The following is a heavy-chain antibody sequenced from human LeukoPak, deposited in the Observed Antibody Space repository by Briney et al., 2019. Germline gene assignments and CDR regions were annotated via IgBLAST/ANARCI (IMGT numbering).Heavy chain of an antibody. V-gene: IGHV1-2*02. Sequence: ASVTVSCKASGYTFTGYYIHWVRQAPGQGLEWMGWSNPNSGGTKYAQSFQGRVTMTRDTSSSTAHMELSRLRSDDTAVYYCARGDCSVSGCHGGNWFDPWGQGTLVTVSS. CDR2: SNPNSGGT. CDR3: ARGDCSVSGCHGGNWFDP. J-gene: IGHJ5*02. D-gene: IGHD2-15*01. CDR1: GYTFTGYY.